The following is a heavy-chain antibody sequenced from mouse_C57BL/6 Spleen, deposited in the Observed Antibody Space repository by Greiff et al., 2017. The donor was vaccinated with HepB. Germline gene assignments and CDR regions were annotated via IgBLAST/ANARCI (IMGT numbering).Heavy chain of an antibody. J-gene: IGHJ2*01. CDR1: GYTFTDYY. CDR3: AILGLVYYFDY. CDR2: INPNNGGT. D-gene: IGHD4-1*01. V-gene: IGHV1-26*01. Sequence: VQLQQSGPELVKPGASVKISCKASGYTFTDYYMNWVKQSHGKSLEWIGDINPNNGGTSYNQKFKGKATLTVDKSSSTAYMELRSLTSEDSAVCYCAILGLVYYFDYWGQGTTLTVSS.